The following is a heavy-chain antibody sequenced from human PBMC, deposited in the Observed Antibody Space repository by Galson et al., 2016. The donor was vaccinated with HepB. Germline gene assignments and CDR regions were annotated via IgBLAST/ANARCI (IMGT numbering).Heavy chain of an antibody. CDR2: SSATSETI. J-gene: IGHJ1*01. V-gene: IGHV3-48*03. Sequence: SLRLSCAGSEFTFNTYTMTWVRQAPGKPLEWLSYSSATSETIFYADSVAGRFIVSRDNAKNSLFLQINRLRVEHTATYFCSSHRGSAWFHFWGQGTPVTVSS. D-gene: IGHD3-9*01. CDR3: SSHRGSAWFHF. CDR1: EFTFNTYT.